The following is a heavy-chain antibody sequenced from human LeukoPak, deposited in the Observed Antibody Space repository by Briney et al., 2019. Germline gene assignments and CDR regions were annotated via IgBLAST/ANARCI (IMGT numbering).Heavy chain of an antibody. CDR3: ARALVGSGYYYSSDY. CDR2: IYSGGST. D-gene: IGHD3-22*01. J-gene: IGHJ4*02. Sequence: PGGSLRLSCAASGFTVSSNYMSWVRQAPGKGLEWVSVIYSGGSTYYADSVKGRFTISRDNSKNTLYLQMNSLRAEDTAVYYCARALVGSGYYYSSDYWGRGTLVTVSS. CDR1: GFTVSSNY. V-gene: IGHV3-53*01.